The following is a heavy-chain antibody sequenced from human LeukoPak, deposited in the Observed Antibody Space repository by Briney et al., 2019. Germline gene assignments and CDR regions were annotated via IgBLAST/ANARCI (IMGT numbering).Heavy chain of an antibody. V-gene: IGHV1-46*01. Sequence: ASVKVSCKASGYTFTSYYMHWVRQAPGQGLEWMGIINPSGGSTSYAQKFQGRVTMTRDTSASTAYMELSSLRSEDTAVYYCASPNYYDSSGYYYEVDYYYGMDVWGQGTTVTVSS. CDR3: ASPNYYDSSGYYYEVDYYYGMDV. D-gene: IGHD3-22*01. J-gene: IGHJ6*02. CDR2: INPSGGST. CDR1: GYTFTSYY.